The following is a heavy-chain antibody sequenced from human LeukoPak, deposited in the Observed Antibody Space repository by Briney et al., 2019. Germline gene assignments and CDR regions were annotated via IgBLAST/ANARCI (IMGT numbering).Heavy chain of an antibody. CDR2: ISGSGGSA. Sequence: GGSLRLPCAASGFTFSSYAMSWVRQAPGKGLEWVSAISGSGGSAYYADSVKGRFTISRDNSKNTLFLQMDSLRAEDTAVYYCARGSDRRYFDYWGQGTLVTVSS. V-gene: IGHV3-23*01. CDR3: ARGSDRRYFDY. J-gene: IGHJ4*02. CDR1: GFTFSSYA.